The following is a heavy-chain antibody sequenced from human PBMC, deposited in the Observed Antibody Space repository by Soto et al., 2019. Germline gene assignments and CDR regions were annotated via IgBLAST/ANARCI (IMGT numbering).Heavy chain of an antibody. CDR1: GGSISNYF. CDR2: IYYSGST. V-gene: IGHV4-59*01. J-gene: IGHJ4*02. CDR3: AGSTRAHSSPYSLDY. Sequence: TSETLSLTCTVSGGSISNYFWSWIRQPPGKGLEWIAYIYYSGSTNYNPSLKSRVTISVDTSKNHFSLKLSPVTAADTAVYYCAGSTRAHSSPYSLDYWGQGTLVTVSS. D-gene: IGHD6-13*01.